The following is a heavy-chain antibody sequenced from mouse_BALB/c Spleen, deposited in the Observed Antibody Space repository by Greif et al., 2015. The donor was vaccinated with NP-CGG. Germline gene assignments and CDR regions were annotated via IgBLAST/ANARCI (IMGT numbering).Heavy chain of an antibody. V-gene: IGHV1S29*02. CDR3: ARNDGYYGDY. CDR2: IYPYNGGT. D-gene: IGHD2-3*01. CDR1: GYTFTDYN. J-gene: IGHJ2*01. Sequence: VQLQQSGPELVKPGASVKISCKASGYTFTDYNMHWVKQSHGKSLEWIGYIYPYNGGTGYNQKFKSKATLTVDNSSSTAYMELRSLTSEDSAVYYCARNDGYYGDYWGQGTTLTVSS.